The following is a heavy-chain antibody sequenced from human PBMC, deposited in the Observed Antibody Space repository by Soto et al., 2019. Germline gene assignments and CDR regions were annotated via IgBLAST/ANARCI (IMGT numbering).Heavy chain of an antibody. Sequence: ASVKVSCKASGYTFTSYGISWVRQAPGQGLEWMGWISAYNGNTNYAQKLQGRVTMTTDTSTSTAYMELRSLRSDDTAVYYCARDLGITGTNNWFDPWGHGTLVTVSS. J-gene: IGHJ5*02. CDR2: ISAYNGNT. CDR3: ARDLGITGTNNWFDP. D-gene: IGHD1-20*01. CDR1: GYTFTSYG. V-gene: IGHV1-18*01.